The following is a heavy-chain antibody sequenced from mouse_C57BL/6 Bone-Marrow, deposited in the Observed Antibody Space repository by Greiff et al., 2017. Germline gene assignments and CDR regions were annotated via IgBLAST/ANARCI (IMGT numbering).Heavy chain of an antibody. CDR2: ISSGGDYI. CDR1: GFTFSSYA. CDR3: TRDPAVVGMDD. V-gene: IGHV5-9-1*02. Sequence: EVQLVESGEGLVKPGGSLKLSCAASGFTFSSYAMSWVRQTPEKRLEWVAYISSGGDYIYYADTVKGRFTISRDNARNTLYLQMSSLKSEDTAMYYCTRDPAVVGMDDWGQGTSVTVAS. J-gene: IGHJ4*01. D-gene: IGHD1-1*01.